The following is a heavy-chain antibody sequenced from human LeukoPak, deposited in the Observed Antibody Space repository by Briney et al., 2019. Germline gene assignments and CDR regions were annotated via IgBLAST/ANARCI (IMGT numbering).Heavy chain of an antibody. V-gene: IGHV3-33*01. CDR2: IWYDGSNK. Sequence: GRSLRLSCAASGFTFSSYGMHWVRQAPGKGLEWVAAIWYDGSNKYYADSVKGRFTISRDNSKNTLYLQMNSLRAEDTAVYYCASDWGSGSYSIFDYWGQGTLVTVSS. CDR1: GFTFSSYG. D-gene: IGHD1-26*01. J-gene: IGHJ4*02. CDR3: ASDWGSGSYSIFDY.